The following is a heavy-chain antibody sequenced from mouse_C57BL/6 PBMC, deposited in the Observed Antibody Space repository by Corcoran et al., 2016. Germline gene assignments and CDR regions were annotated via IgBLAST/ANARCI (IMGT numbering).Heavy chain of an antibody. CDR2: ISYDGSN. V-gene: IGHV3-6*01. CDR3: ARDKDYSPFDY. CDR1: GYSITSGYY. Sequence: DVQLQESGPGLVKPSQSLSLTCSVTGYSITSGYYWNWIRQFPGNKLEWMGYISYDGSNNYNPSLKNRISITRDTSKNQFFLKLNSVTTEDTATYYCARDKDYSPFDYWGQGTTLTVSS. J-gene: IGHJ2*01. D-gene: IGHD2-12*01.